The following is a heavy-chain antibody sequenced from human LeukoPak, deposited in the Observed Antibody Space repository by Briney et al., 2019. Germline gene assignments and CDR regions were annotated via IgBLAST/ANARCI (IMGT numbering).Heavy chain of an antibody. J-gene: IGHJ6*02. D-gene: IGHD6-6*01. CDR3: ARDLRSSSSSGINYYGMDV. CDR1: GGSITSGGYY. CDR2: IYYSGST. V-gene: IGHV4-31*03. Sequence: PSETLSLTCTVSGGSITSGGYYWSWIRQHPGKGLEWIGYIYYSGSTYYNPSLKSRVTISVDTSKNQFSLELSSVTAADTAVYYCARDLRSSSSSGINYYGMDVWGQGTTVTVSS.